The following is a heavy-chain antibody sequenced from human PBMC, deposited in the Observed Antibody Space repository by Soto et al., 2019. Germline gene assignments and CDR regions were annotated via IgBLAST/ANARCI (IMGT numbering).Heavy chain of an antibody. Sequence: VSGPTLVNPTETLTLTCTFSGFSITSPGMSVSWIRQPPGRALEWLALIERDDDDKYYSTSLKTRLTISKDTRKNQVVLTMANMDPADTATYYCARSIRGPRKFNGMDVWRQGTTVTVSS. V-gene: IGHV2-70*13. J-gene: IGHJ6*02. CDR2: IERDDDDK. CDR3: ARSIRGPRKFNGMDV. D-gene: IGHD1-20*01. CDR1: GFSITSPGMS.